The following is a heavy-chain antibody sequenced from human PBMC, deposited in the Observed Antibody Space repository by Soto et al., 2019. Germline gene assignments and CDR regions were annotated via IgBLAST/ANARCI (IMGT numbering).Heavy chain of an antibody. CDR3: VREGRGSFDF. CDR2: IGGRGNSA. CDR1: GFIFTNYA. V-gene: IGHV3-23*01. D-gene: IGHD5-12*01. J-gene: IGHJ3*01. Sequence: SGGSLRLSCAASGFIFTNYAMNWARQAPGKGLEWVSVIGGRGNSAYYADSVQGRFTIPRDNSKNTLSLQMSSLTADDTAIYYCVREGRGSFDFWGRGTMVTVSS.